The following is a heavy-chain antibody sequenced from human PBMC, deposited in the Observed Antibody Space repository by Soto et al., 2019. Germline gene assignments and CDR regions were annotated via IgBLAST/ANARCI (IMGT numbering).Heavy chain of an antibody. Sequence: QVQLVQSGAEVKKPGSSVKVSCKASGGTFSSYAISWVRQAPGQGLEWMGGIIPIFGTANYAQKFQGRVTITADESTSTAYMELSSLRSEDTAVYYCARDLGPHGYSGYDYSCGMDVWGQGTTVTVSS. D-gene: IGHD5-12*01. CDR1: GGTFSSYA. CDR2: IIPIFGTA. J-gene: IGHJ6*02. V-gene: IGHV1-69*01. CDR3: ARDLGPHGYSGYDYSCGMDV.